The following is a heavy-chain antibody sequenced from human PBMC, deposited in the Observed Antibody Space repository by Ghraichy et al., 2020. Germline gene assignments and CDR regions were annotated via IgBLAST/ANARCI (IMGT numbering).Heavy chain of an antibody. J-gene: IGHJ4*02. Sequence: GGSLRLSCGASGFTFSSYAMTWVRQAPGKGLEWVSAISGSGDTTYYAGSLKGRFTISRDNSKNTLYLQMSTLRAEDTAVYYCAKTIGGSCYNPLDSWGQGTLVTVCS. CDR3: AKTIGGSCYNPLDS. V-gene: IGHV3-23*01. CDR1: GFTFSSYA. CDR2: ISGSGDTT. D-gene: IGHD2-15*01.